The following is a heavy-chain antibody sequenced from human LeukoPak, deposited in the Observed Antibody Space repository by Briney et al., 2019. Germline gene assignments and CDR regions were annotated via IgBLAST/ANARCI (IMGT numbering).Heavy chain of an antibody. CDR3: ARDRRGGPNWFDP. V-gene: IGHV3-33*01. CDR2: IWYDGSNK. J-gene: IGHJ5*02. CDR1: GFTFSSYG. Sequence: PGGSLRLSCAASGFTFSSYGMHWVRQAPGKGLEWVAVIWYDGSNKYYADSVKGRFTNSRDNSKNTLYLQMNSLRAEDTAVYYCARDRRGGPNWFDPWGQGTLVTVSS. D-gene: IGHD2-15*01.